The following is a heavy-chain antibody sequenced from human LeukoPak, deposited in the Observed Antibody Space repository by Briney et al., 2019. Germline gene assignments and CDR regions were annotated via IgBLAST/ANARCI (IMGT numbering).Heavy chain of an antibody. J-gene: IGHJ4*02. D-gene: IGHD1-1*01. V-gene: IGHV1-46*01. CDR3: ARGTTDAY. CDR1: GYTFTSYY. Sequence: ASVNVSCKASGYTFTSYYIDWVRQAPGQGLEWMGVINPSGGSTRYAQKFQGRVTMTGDPSTRTVHMELSSLTSDDTAVYYCARGTTDAYWGQGTPVTVSS. CDR2: INPSGGST.